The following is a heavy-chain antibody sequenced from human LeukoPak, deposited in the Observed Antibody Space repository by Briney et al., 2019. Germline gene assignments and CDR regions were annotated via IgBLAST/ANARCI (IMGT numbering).Heavy chain of an antibody. CDR2: ISWNSGSI. J-gene: IGHJ4*02. Sequence: SGRSLRLSCAASGFTFDDYAMHWVRQAPGKGLEWVSGISWNSGSIGYADSVKGRFTISRDNAKNSLHLQMNSLRAEDTALYYCATSPSLRFLEWLPAYFDYWGQGTLVTVSS. V-gene: IGHV3-9*01. CDR3: ATSPSLRFLEWLPAYFDY. CDR1: GFTFDDYA. D-gene: IGHD3-3*01.